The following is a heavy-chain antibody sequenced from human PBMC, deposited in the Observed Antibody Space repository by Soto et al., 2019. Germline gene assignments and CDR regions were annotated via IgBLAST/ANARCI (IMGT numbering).Heavy chain of an antibody. J-gene: IGHJ5*02. D-gene: IGHD3-10*01. CDR3: ARSDVFGVTWFDP. CDR2: IYFSGST. CDR1: GGSISSSSYF. V-gene: IGHV4-39*01. Sequence: QLQLQESGPGLVKPSETLSLTCTVSGGSISSSSYFWGWIRQPPGKGLEWIGSIYFSGSTYYNPSLKSRVTVSVDTSNNQFSLKLSSVTAADTAVYYCARSDVFGVTWFDPWGQGTLVTVSS.